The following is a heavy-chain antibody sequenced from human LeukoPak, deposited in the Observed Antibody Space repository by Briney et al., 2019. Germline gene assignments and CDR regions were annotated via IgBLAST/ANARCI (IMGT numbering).Heavy chain of an antibody. CDR1: GYTFTSYY. CDR3: ARDAIAAAGSFDY. D-gene: IGHD6-13*01. J-gene: IGHJ4*02. V-gene: IGHV1-46*01. CDR2: INPSGGNT. Sequence: ASVKVSCKASGYTFTSYYMHWVRQAPGQGLEWMGLINPSGGNTRYAQKFQGRVTMTRDTSRTTVYMELSSLRSEDTAVYYCARDAIAAAGSFDYWGQGTLVIVSS.